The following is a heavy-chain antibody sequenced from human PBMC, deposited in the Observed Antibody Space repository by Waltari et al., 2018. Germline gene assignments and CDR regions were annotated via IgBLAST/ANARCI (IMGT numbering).Heavy chain of an antibody. J-gene: IGHJ6*03. V-gene: IGHV3-30*02. CDR3: AKGLPLGATLMDV. D-gene: IGHD1-26*01. Sequence: QVQLVESGGGVVQPGGSLRLSCAASGFTFSRYGMHWVRQAPGKGLEWVAFIRYDGSNKYYADSVKGRFTISRDNSKNTLYLQMNSLRAEDTAVYYCAKGLPLGATLMDVWGKGTTVTVSS. CDR1: GFTFSRYG. CDR2: IRYDGSNK.